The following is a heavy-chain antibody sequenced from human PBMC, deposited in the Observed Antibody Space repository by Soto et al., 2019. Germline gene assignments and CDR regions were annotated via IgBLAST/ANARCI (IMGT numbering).Heavy chain of an antibody. CDR1: GFTFSSYW. CDR2: TDIDGSFT. CDR3: AREIYDDYDSSGFDH. V-gene: IGHV3-74*01. J-gene: IGHJ4*02. D-gene: IGHD3-22*01. Sequence: PWGSLRLSCVASGFTFSSYWMHWVRRTPGQGLVWISHTDIDGSFTTYADSVKGRFTISRDNAKNTLFLQMNSLRAEDTAVYYCAREIYDDYDSSGFDHWGQGTLVTVSS.